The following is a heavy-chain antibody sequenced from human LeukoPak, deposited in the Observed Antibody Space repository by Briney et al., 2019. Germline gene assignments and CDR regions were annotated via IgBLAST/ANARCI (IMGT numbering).Heavy chain of an antibody. CDR2: ISGSGDST. J-gene: IGHJ4*02. D-gene: IGHD3-22*01. Sequence: GGSLRLSCAASGFTFRSYGMTWVRQAPGKGLEWVSAISGSGDSTYYADSVKGRFTISRDNSKNTLYLQMNSLRAEDTAVYYCAKDGGEGHYYDSSGPNYFDYWGQGTLVTVSS. V-gene: IGHV3-23*01. CDR3: AKDGGEGHYYDSSGPNYFDY. CDR1: GFTFRSYG.